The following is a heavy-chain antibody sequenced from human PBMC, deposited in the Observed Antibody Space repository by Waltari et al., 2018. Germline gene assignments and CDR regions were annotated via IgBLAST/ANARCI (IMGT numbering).Heavy chain of an antibody. CDR2: VSYDGSET. J-gene: IGHJ3*02. CDR3: ARGPVDGTKRGAFDI. Sequence: QVQLVESGGTVVRPGKSLRLSCVGSGFIFGGTGLPWVRQAPGKGLEWLAGVSYDGSETYYGDSVKGRFTISRDNSNNTLHLQMTSLRDEDTAIFYCARGPVDGTKRGAFDIWGQGTMVTVSS. D-gene: IGHD1-1*01. V-gene: IGHV3-30*03. CDR1: GFIFGGTG.